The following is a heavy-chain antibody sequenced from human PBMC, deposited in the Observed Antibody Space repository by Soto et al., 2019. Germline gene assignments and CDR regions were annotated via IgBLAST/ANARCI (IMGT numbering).Heavy chain of an antibody. CDR1: GYTFTGYY. V-gene: IGHV1-2*02. D-gene: IGHD4-17*01. CDR3: ARDLNYGDPDYYYYGMDV. CDR2: INPNSGGT. Sequence: ASVKVSCKASGYTFTGYYMHWVRQAPGQGLEWMGWINPNSGGTNYAQKFQGRVTMTRDTSISTAYMELSRLRSGDTAVYYCARDLNYGDPDYYYYGMDVWGQGTTVTVSS. J-gene: IGHJ6*02.